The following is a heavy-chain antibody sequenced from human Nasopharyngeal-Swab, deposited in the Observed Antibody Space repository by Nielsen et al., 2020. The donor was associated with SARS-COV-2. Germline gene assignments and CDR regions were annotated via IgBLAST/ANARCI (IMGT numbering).Heavy chain of an antibody. CDR3: ARGGSASGISYNWFDP. Sequence: GESLKISCAASGFIFSSYSMNWVRQAPGKGLEWVSSISSSSSYIYYADSVKGRFTISRDNAKNSLYLQMNSLRAEDTAAYYCARGGSASGISYNWFDPWGQGTLVSVSS. D-gene: IGHD3-10*01. V-gene: IGHV3-21*01. CDR2: ISSSSSYI. CDR1: GFIFSSYS. J-gene: IGHJ5*02.